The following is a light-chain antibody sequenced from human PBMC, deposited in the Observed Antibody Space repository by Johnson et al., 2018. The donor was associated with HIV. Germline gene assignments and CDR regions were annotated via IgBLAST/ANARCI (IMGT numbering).Light chain of an antibody. V-gene: IGLV1-51*02. CDR1: SSNIGNNY. Sequence: QSVLTQPPSVSAAPGQKVTISCSGSSSNIGNNYVSWYQQLPGTAPKLLIYENNKRPSGIPDRFSGSKTGTSATLEITGLQTGDEADYSCATWDTSLSAGGVFGTGTKLTVL. CDR2: ENN. CDR3: ATWDTSLSAGGV. J-gene: IGLJ1*01.